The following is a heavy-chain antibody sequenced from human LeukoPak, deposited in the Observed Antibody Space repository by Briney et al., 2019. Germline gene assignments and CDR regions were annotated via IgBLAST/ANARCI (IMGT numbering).Heavy chain of an antibody. CDR1: GYTFTRYV. J-gene: IGHJ5*02. V-gene: IGHV1-18*01. Sequence: ASVKVSCKASGYTFTRYVISWLRQAPGQGLEWMGWISAYNGNTNYAQKLQGRVTMTTDTSTSTAYMELRSLRSDDTAVYYCERKEPGSAPKAELLFGPWGQGTLVTVSS. CDR3: ERKEPGSAPKAELLFGP. D-gene: IGHD3-10*01. CDR2: ISAYNGNT.